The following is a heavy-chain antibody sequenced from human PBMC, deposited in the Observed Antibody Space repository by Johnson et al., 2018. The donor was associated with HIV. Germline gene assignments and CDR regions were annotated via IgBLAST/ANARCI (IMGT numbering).Heavy chain of an antibody. J-gene: IGHJ3*02. CDR2: IKQDGSEK. V-gene: IGHV3-7*01. D-gene: IGHD3-22*01. Sequence: MQLVESGGGLVQPGGSLRLSCAASGFTFSSYWMSWVRQAPGKGLEWVANIKQDGSEKYYVDSVKGRFTISRDNAKNTLYLQMNSLRAEDTAVYYCARAHRYYYDSSGYYRGDAFDIWGQGTMVTVSS. CDR3: ARAHRYYYDSSGYYRGDAFDI. CDR1: GFTFSSYW.